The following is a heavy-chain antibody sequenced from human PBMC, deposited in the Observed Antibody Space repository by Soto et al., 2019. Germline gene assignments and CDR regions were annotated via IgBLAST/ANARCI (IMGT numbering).Heavy chain of an antibody. CDR1: GGSFSHYF. J-gene: IGHJ6*02. V-gene: IGHV4-34*01. D-gene: IGHD2-8*01. CDR3: ARGVSVTNAFYYYYAMDV. CDR2: INHSGST. Sequence: SETLSLTCAVYGGSFSHYFWNWIRQPPGKGLEWIGEINHSGSTNYNPSLKSRVTISLDTSKNQFSLKLSSVTAADTAVYYCARGVSVTNAFYYYYAMDVWSQGTTVTVSS.